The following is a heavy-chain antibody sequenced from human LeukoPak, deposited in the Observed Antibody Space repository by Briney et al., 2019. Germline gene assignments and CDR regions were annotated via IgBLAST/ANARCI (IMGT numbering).Heavy chain of an antibody. Sequence: GGSLRLSCAASGFTFSTYAINWVRQAPGKGLEWISAISQSGNTIYYADSVKGRFIISRDNSKNTLYLQLNSLRAEDTAVYYCARVDTSHLRYFDSWGQGTLVTVYS. CDR3: ARVDTSHLRYFDS. V-gene: IGHV3-23*01. CDR1: GFTFSTYA. D-gene: IGHD3-16*01. J-gene: IGHJ4*02. CDR2: ISQSGNTI.